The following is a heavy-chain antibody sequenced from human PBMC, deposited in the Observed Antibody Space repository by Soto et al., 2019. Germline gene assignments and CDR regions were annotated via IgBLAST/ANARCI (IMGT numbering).Heavy chain of an antibody. J-gene: IGHJ4*02. D-gene: IGHD7-27*01. V-gene: IGHV4-31*03. CDR1: GGSISSSSYY. CDR3: ARLESVTRSLGYFDY. Sequence: SETLSLTCTVSGGSISSSSYYWSWVRQLPGRGLEWIAYIYYSGSTFYNPSLMSRLAISVDTSRNQFSLSLTSVTAADTAVYYCARLESVTRSLGYFDYWGQGIRVTVSS. CDR2: IYYSGST.